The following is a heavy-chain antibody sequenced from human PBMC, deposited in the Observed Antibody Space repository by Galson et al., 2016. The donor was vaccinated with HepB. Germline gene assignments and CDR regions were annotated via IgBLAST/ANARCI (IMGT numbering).Heavy chain of an antibody. Sequence: SVKVSCKASGYSFTNYAITWVRQAPGQGLEWMGWIRTYNGNTKYAQNLQGRVNMTTDTSTSTVYLELRSLRSDDTAVYYCARRIGVAGTGVDFWGQGTPVTVSS. J-gene: IGHJ4*02. D-gene: IGHD3-3*01. V-gene: IGHV1-18*04. CDR2: IRTYNGNT. CDR3: ARRIGVAGTGVDF. CDR1: GYSFTNYA.